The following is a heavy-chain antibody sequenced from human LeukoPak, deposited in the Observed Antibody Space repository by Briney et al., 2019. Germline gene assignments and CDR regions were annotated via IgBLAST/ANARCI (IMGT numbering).Heavy chain of an antibody. J-gene: IGHJ5*02. CDR1: GGSITSSSYY. CDR3: ASHRTGKNWFDP. Sequence: SETLSLTCTVSGGSITSSSYYWGWIRQPPGKGLEWIGSIYDSGSTYYNPSLKSRVTISVDTSKNQFSLKLSSVTAADTAVYYCASHRTGKNWFDPWGQGTLVTVSS. CDR2: IYDSGST. D-gene: IGHD3-10*01. V-gene: IGHV4-39*01.